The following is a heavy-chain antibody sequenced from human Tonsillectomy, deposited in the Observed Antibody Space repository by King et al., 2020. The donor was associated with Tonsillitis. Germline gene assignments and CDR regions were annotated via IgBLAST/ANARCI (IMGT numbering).Heavy chain of an antibody. CDR2: IIPVFGKP. V-gene: IGHV1-69*01. J-gene: IGHJ4*02. CDR3: AVGSQSGGYWGLDN. CDR1: GGTFNIYG. D-gene: IGHD6-19*01. Sequence: VQLVESGAEVRKPGSSVKLSCTASGGTFNIYGISWVRQAPGQGLEWLGGIIPVFGKPKHANKFRGRVTITADEAKSTAYLGLRSLRAEGTAVYYCAVGSQSGGYWGLDNWGQGTLVTVSS.